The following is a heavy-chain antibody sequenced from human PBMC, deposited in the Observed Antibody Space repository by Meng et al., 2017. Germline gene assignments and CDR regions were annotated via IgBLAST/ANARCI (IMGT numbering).Heavy chain of an antibody. CDR3: ARDLHGLDY. V-gene: IGHV3-53*04. CDR1: GFTVSSNY. J-gene: IGHJ4*01. CDR2: IYSGGST. Sequence: GESLKISCAASGFTVSSNYMSWVRQAPGKGLEWVSVIYSGGSTYYADSVKGRFTISRHNSKNTLYLQMNSLRAEDTAVYYCARDLHGLDYWGHGKQVNGAS.